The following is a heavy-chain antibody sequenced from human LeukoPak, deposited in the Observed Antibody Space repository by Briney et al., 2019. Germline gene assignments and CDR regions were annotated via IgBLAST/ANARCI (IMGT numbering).Heavy chain of an antibody. D-gene: IGHD4-11*01. CDR3: ARDWSSKYPYYYGMDV. Sequence: GRSLRLSCAASGFTFSSYAMHWVRQAPGKGLEWVAVVSYDGSNKYYADSVKGRFTISRDNSKNTLYLQMNSLRAEDTAVYYCARDWSSKYPYYYGMDVRGQGTTVTVSS. V-gene: IGHV3-30-3*01. CDR2: VSYDGSNK. CDR1: GFTFSSYA. J-gene: IGHJ6*02.